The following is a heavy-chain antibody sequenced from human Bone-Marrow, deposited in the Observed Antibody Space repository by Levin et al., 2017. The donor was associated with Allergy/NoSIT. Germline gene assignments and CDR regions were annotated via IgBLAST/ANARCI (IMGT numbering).Heavy chain of an antibody. CDR2: IVPMFTTT. D-gene: IGHD1-26*01. J-gene: IGHJ4*02. Sequence: ASVKVSCKASGVTFNTYGITWVRQAPGQGLEWMGGIVPMFTTTNYAQKFQDRVTITADESTSTAYMELSSLTFEDTAIYYCARGLVGASLDDWGQGTLVTVSS. CDR3: ARGLVGASLDD. CDR1: GVTFNTYG. V-gene: IGHV1-69*13.